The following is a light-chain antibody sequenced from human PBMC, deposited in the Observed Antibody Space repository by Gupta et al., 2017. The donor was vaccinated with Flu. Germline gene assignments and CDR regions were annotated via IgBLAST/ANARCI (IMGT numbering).Light chain of an antibody. CDR3: MQAVQFPLT. V-gene: IGKV2-28*01. Sequence: VTAGEPASISCRSSQSLVDSSGKNYLDWYLQKPGQSPQLLIYMSSNRASGVPDRFSGSGSGTDFTLKISRVEPEDVGVYYCMQAVQFPLTFGGGTKVEIK. CDR1: QSLVDSSGKNY. CDR2: MSS. J-gene: IGKJ4*01.